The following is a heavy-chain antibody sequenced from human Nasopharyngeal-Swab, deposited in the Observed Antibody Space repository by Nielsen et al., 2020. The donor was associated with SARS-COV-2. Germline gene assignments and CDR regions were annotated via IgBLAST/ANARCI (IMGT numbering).Heavy chain of an antibody. CDR3: ARGLKYSSGWYSHYYYGMDV. D-gene: IGHD6-19*01. V-gene: IGHV3-30-3*01. CDR1: GFTFSSYA. CDR2: ISYDGSNK. Sequence: GESLKISCAASGFTFSSYAMHWVRQAPGKGLEWVAVISYDGSNKYYADSVKGRFTISRDNSKNTLYLQMNSLRAEDTAVYYCARGLKYSSGWYSHYYYGMDVWGQGTTVTVSS. J-gene: IGHJ6*02.